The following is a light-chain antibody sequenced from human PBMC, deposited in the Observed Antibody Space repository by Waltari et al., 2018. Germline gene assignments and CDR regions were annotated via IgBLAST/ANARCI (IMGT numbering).Light chain of an antibody. V-gene: IGKV4-1*01. Sequence: DIVMTQSPDSLTVSLGDRATINCKPSQSVINSADNKNKLAWYQQKAGQPPKLLIYWASTRESGVPDRFSGSGSGTDFTLTISSLQAEDVAVYYCQQYYRVPFTFGPGTKVDSK. CDR3: QQYYRVPFT. CDR1: QSVINSADNKNK. CDR2: WAS. J-gene: IGKJ3*01.